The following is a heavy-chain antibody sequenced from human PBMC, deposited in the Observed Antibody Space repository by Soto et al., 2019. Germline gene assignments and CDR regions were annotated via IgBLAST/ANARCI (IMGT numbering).Heavy chain of an antibody. CDR3: ARDSYGGNSGASYYYYYGMDV. CDR1: GFTFSSYS. Sequence: GGSLRLSCAASGFTFSSYSMNWVRQAPGKGLEWVSSISSSSSYIYYADSVKGRFTISRDNAKNSLYLQMNSLRAEDTAVYYCARDSYGGNSGASYYYYYGMDVWGQGTTVTVSS. D-gene: IGHD2-21*02. CDR2: ISSSSSYI. J-gene: IGHJ6*02. V-gene: IGHV3-21*01.